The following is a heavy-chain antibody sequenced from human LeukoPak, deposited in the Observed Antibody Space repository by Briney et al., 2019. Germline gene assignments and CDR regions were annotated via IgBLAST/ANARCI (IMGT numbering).Heavy chain of an antibody. D-gene: IGHD3-16*01. CDR3: ARGDYDLYYFDC. CDR2: INHSGST. J-gene: IGHJ4*02. V-gene: IGHV4-34*01. CDR1: GGSFSGYY. Sequence: SETLSLTCAVYGGSFSGYYWSWIRQPPGKGLEWIGEINHSGSTNYNPSLKSRVTISVDTSKNQFSLKLSSVTAADTAVYYCARGDYDLYYFDCWGQGTLVTVSS.